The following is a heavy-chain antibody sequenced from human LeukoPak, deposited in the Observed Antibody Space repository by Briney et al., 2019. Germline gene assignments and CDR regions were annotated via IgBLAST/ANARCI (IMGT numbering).Heavy chain of an antibody. CDR2: ISGSGAST. CDR1: GFTFSSYA. CDR3: ARNLYSSGWYVGY. J-gene: IGHJ4*02. Sequence: GGSLRFSCAASGFTFSSYAMSWVRQAPGKGLEWVSAISGSGASTYYADSVKGRFTISRDNSKNTLYLQMNSLRAEDTAVYYCARNLYSSGWYVGYWGQGILVTVSS. V-gene: IGHV3-23*01. D-gene: IGHD6-19*01.